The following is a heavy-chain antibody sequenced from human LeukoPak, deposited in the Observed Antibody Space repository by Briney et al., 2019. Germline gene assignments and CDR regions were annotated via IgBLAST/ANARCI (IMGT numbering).Heavy chain of an antibody. J-gene: IGHJ4*02. CDR1: GFTFSSYA. CDR3: AKGNGYSYGRYYFDY. V-gene: IGHV3-23*01. D-gene: IGHD5-18*01. Sequence: GGSLRLSCAASGFTFSSYAKGWVRQAPGKGLEWVSAITASGGNTYYADSVKGRFTISRDNSKNTLYPQVNSLRAEDTAVYYCAKGNGYSYGRYYFDYWGQGTLVTVSS. CDR2: ITASGGNT.